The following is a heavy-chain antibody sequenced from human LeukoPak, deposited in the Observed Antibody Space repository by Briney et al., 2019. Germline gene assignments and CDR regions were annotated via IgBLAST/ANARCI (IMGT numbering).Heavy chain of an antibody. D-gene: IGHD6-13*01. CDR3: AKEAQQLAWGY. CDR1: XTXXSYG. CDR2: ISGSGGST. J-gene: IGHJ4*02. Sequence: XTXXSYGMSWXRQAPXXGXEWVSAISGSGGSTYYADSVKGRFTISRDNSKNTLYLQMNSLRAEDTAVYYCAKEAQQLAWGYWGQGTLVTVSS. V-gene: IGHV3-23*01.